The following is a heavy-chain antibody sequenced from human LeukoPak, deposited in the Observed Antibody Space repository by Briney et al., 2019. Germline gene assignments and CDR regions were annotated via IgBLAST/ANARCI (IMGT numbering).Heavy chain of an antibody. CDR3: TTNGLLRFGELLLGAFDI. CDR1: GFTFSNAW. CDR2: IKSKTDGGTT. V-gene: IGHV3-15*01. D-gene: IGHD3-10*01. Sequence: GGSLRLSCAASGFTFSNAWMSWVRQAPGKGLEWVGRIKSKTDGGTTDYAAPVKGRFTISRDDSKNALYLQMNSLKTEDTAVYYCTTNGLLRFGELLLGAFDIWGQGTMVTVSS. J-gene: IGHJ3*02.